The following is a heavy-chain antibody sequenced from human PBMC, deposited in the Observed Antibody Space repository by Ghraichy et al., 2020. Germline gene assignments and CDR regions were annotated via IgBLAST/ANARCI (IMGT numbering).Heavy chain of an antibody. CDR1: GFTFSSYA. V-gene: IGHV3-64D*06. D-gene: IGHD2-21*01. CDR2: ISGNGVST. J-gene: IGHJ4*02. Sequence: GGSLRLSCSASGFTFSSYAMHWVRQAPGKGLEYVSAISGNGVSTYYADSVKGRFTVSRDNSNDTLFLQMSSLRLEDTAVYYCVKARGSNMIAVVSNYFDSWGQGTRVTVSS. CDR3: VKARGSNMIAVVSNYFDS.